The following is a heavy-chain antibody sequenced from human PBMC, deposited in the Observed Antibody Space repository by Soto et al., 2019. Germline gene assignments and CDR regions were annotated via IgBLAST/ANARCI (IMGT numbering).Heavy chain of an antibody. Sequence: ASVKVSCKASGYTFTSYYMHWVRQAPGQGLEWMGIINPSGGSTSYAQKFRGRVTMTRDTSTSTVYMELSSLRSEDTAVYYCASHTYYGDYDKYSSLDIWGQGTMVTVSS. V-gene: IGHV1-46*03. CDR1: GYTFTSYY. J-gene: IGHJ3*02. D-gene: IGHD4-17*01. CDR3: ASHTYYGDYDKYSSLDI. CDR2: INPSGGST.